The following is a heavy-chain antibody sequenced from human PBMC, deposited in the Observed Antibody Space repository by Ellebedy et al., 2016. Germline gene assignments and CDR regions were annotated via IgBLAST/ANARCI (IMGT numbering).Heavy chain of an antibody. Sequence: SETLSLXXSVSDGSVDTYYWTWIRQAPGKGLEWIGYVFYGGSTQYNPSLRSRVTISLDTSKNRFSLKVTSVAAADTAVYYCARDVSLYSSSPSFDSWGQGTLVTVSS. CDR3: ARDVSLYSSSPSFDS. CDR2: VFYGGST. J-gene: IGHJ4*02. CDR1: DGSVDTYY. D-gene: IGHD6-6*01. V-gene: IGHV4-59*02.